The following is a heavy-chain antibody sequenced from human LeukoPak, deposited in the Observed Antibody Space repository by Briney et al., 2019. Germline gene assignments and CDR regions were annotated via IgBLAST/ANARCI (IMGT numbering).Heavy chain of an antibody. D-gene: IGHD6-13*01. V-gene: IGHV4-59*12. J-gene: IGHJ4*02. CDR1: GGSISSYY. CDR2: IYYSGST. Sequence: SETLSLTCTVSGGSISSYYRSWIRQPPGKGLEWIGYIYYSGSTNYNPSLKSRVTISVDTSKNQFSLKLSSVTAADTAVYYCARSLGYSSSPYYWGQGTLVTVSS. CDR3: ARSLGYSSSPYY.